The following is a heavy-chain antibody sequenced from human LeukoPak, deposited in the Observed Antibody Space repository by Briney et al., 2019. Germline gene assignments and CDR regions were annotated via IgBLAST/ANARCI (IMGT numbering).Heavy chain of an antibody. CDR3: AKDYPKIQLWSFGAFDI. Sequence: PGGSLRLSCAASGFTVSSNYMSWVRQAPGKGLEWVSAISGSGGSTYYADSVKGRFTISRDNSKNTLYLQMNSLRAEDTAVYYCAKDYPKIQLWSFGAFDIWGQGTMVTVSS. CDR1: GFTVSSNY. J-gene: IGHJ3*02. CDR2: ISGSGGST. D-gene: IGHD5-18*01. V-gene: IGHV3-23*01.